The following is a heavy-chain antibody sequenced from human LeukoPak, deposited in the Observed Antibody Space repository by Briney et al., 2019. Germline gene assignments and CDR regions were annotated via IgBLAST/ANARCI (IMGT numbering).Heavy chain of an antibody. Sequence: ASVTVSCKASGGSFSRYAISWVRQAPGQGLEWMGGIIPIFGTANYAQKFQGRVTITADESTRTAYMELRTLRSEDTAIYYCARGSGETGGYYYVYWGRGTPVTVSS. CDR2: IIPIFGTA. CDR3: ARGSGETGGYYYVY. CDR1: GGSFSRYA. D-gene: IGHD3-22*01. V-gene: IGHV1-69*01. J-gene: IGHJ4*02.